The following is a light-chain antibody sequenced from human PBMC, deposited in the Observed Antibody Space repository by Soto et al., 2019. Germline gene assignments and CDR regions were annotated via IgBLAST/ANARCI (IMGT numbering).Light chain of an antibody. CDR1: QSISSY. V-gene: IGKV1-39*01. CDR3: QQTYSSPQWT. Sequence: DIQMTQSPFSLSASVGDRVTITCRASQSISSYLNCYQQKPGKPPKLLIYAAVSLQSGIPSRFSAYGSGTDFTLTISSLQPEDFATYYCQQTYSSPQWTFGQGTKVEIK. CDR2: AAV. J-gene: IGKJ1*01.